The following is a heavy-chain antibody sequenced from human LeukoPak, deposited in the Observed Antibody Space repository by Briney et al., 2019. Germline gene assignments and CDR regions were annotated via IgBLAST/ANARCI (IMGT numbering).Heavy chain of an antibody. D-gene: IGHD3-9*01. CDR3: ARPLNYDILTGYLDY. CDR2: ISYDGSNK. CDR1: GFTFSSYA. J-gene: IGHJ4*02. Sequence: GGSLRLSCAASGFTFSSYAMHWVRQAQGKGLEWVAVISYDGSNKYYADSVKGRFTISRDNSKDTLYLQMNSLRAEDTAVYYCARPLNYDILTGYLDYWGQGTLVTVSS. V-gene: IGHV3-30*04.